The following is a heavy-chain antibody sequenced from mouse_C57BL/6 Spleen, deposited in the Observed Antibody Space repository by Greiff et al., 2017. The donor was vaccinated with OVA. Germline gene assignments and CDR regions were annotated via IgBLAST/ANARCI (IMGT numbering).Heavy chain of an antibody. CDR2: INPYNGGT. J-gene: IGHJ1*03. Sequence: EVQLQQSGPVLVKPGASVKMSCKASGYTFTDYYMNWVKQSHGKSLEWIGVINPYNGGTSYNQKFKGKATLTVAKSSSTAYMELNSLTSEDSAVYNCAREGSNYGYFDVWGTGTTVTVSS. CDR1: GYTFTDYY. D-gene: IGHD2-5*01. V-gene: IGHV1-19*01. CDR3: AREGSNYGYFDV.